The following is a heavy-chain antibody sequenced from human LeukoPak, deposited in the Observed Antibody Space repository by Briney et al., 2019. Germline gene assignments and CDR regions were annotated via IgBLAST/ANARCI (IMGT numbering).Heavy chain of an antibody. Sequence: GGSLRLSCAASGFTFSSYAMSWVRQAPGKGLEWVSAISGSGGSTYYADSVKGRFTISRDNSKNTLYLQMNSLRAEDTAVYYCTTDLPSSSRWSNDWWGQGTQVTVSS. V-gene: IGHV3-23*01. D-gene: IGHD6-13*01. CDR2: ISGSGGST. CDR3: TTDLPSSSRWSNDW. CDR1: GFTFSSYA. J-gene: IGHJ4*02.